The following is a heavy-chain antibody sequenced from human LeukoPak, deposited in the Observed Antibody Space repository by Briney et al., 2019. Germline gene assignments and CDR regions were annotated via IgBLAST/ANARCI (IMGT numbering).Heavy chain of an antibody. CDR1: GFTFSSYS. J-gene: IGHJ4*02. CDR3: ARDDGDWYFDF. CDR2: ISSSSSTI. Sequence: GGSLRLSCAASGFTFSSYSMNWVRQAPGKGLDWVSYISSSSSTIYYADSVKGRFTISRDNSKNTLYLQMNSLRAEDTAVYYCARDDGDWYFDFWGQGTLVTVSS. V-gene: IGHV3-48*01. D-gene: IGHD2-21*01.